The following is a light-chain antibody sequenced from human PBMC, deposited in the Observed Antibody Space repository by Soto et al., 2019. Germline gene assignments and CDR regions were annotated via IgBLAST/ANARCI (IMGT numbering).Light chain of an antibody. CDR1: SIDFGGYNY. V-gene: IGLV2-14*03. CDR2: DVN. Sequence: QSVLTQPASVSGSPGQSITTSCSGSSIDFGGYNYVSWYQHHPGIAPKLILYDVNYRPSGVSNRFSGSKSGNTAPLTISGLQAEDEADYFCSSYTGTSTLYVFGSGTKVTV. J-gene: IGLJ1*01. CDR3: SSYTGTSTLYV.